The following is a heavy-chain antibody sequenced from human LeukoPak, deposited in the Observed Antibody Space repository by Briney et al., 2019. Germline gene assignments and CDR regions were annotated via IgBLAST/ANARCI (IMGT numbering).Heavy chain of an antibody. D-gene: IGHD4-11*01. CDR1: GFTFNIYA. J-gene: IGHJ4*02. CDR2: MSINSGLI. CDR3: AREFDYSTSGAGY. V-gene: IGHV3-21*01. Sequence: TGGSLRLSCVASGFTFNIYAMSWVRQAPGKGLEWVSSMSINSGLIYYADSVKGRFTISRDNAKNSLYLQMNSLRAEDTAVYYCAREFDYSTSGAGYWGQGTLVTVSS.